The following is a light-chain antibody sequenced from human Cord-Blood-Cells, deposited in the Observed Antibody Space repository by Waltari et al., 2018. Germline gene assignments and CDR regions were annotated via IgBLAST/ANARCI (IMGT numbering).Light chain of an antibody. V-gene: IGKV3-15*01. J-gene: IGKJ4*01. CDR3: QQYNNCAN. CDR2: GAS. CDR1: QSVSSN. Sequence: EIVMTQSPATLSVSPGERATLSCRASQSVSSNLAWYQQKPGQAPRLLIYGASTRATGIPARFSGSVSRTEFTLTISSLQSEDFAVYYCQQYNNCANFGGGTKVEI.